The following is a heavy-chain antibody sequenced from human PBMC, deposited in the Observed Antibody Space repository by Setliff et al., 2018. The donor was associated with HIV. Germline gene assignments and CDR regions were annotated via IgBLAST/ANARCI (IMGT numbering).Heavy chain of an antibody. CDR3: ARGSCSGCYLSDY. V-gene: IGHV1-3*01. CDR1: GYTFSTNA. CDR2: INASDDNT. D-gene: IGHD6-19*01. J-gene: IGHJ4*02. Sequence: ASVKVSCKAFGYTFSTNAIHWVRQAPGQRLEWMGYINASDDNTRYSEKFQGRVTITKDTSANTAYMELSSLRSEYTAVDYCARGSCSGCYLSDYWGLGTLVTVSS.